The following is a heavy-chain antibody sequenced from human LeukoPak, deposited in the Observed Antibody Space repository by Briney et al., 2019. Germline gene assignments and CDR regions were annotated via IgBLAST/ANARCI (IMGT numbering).Heavy chain of an antibody. Sequence: PGGSLRLSCAASGFTFTSYWMHWVRQAPGKGLVWVSRINSDGTSTSYADSVKGRFTISRDNAKYMLYLEMNSLRVDDTSVYYCVRGAPFDYWGQGTLVTVSS. D-gene: IGHD1-26*01. V-gene: IGHV3-74*01. CDR3: VRGAPFDY. CDR2: INSDGTST. J-gene: IGHJ4*02. CDR1: GFTFTSYW.